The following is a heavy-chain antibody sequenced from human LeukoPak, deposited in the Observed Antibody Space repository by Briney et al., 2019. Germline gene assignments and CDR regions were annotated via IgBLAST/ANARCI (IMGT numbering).Heavy chain of an antibody. D-gene: IGHD3-9*01. V-gene: IGHV1-8*01. J-gene: IGHJ4*02. CDR1: GYTFTSYD. CDR3: ARGVTYYDILTGYYVY. CDR2: MNPNSGNT. Sequence: ASVKVSCKASGYTFTSYDTNWVRQATGLGLEWMGWMNPNSGNTGYAQKFQGRVTMTRNTSISTAYMELSSLRSEDTAVYYCARGVTYYDILTGYYVYWGQGTLVTVSS.